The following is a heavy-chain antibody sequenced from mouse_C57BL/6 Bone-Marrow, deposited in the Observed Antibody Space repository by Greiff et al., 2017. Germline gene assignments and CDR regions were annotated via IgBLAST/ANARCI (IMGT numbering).Heavy chain of an antibody. Sequence: VKLQESGGGLVKPGGSLKLSCAASGFTFSSYTMSWVRQTPEKRLEWVATISGGGGNTYSPDSVKGRFTISRDNAKNTLYRQMSSLRSEDTALYYCARPPDGYHWYFDVWGTGTTVTVSS. D-gene: IGHD2-3*01. CDR1: GFTFSSYT. J-gene: IGHJ1*03. CDR3: ARPPDGYHWYFDV. CDR2: ISGGGGNT. V-gene: IGHV5-9*01.